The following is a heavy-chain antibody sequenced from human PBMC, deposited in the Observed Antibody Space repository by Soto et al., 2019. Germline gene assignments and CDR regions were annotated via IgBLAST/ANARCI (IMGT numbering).Heavy chain of an antibody. CDR2: IKSKTDGGTT. CDR3: TTEVEYGPFDY. Sequence: GWSLRLSFAASGFTFSSYGMHWVRQAPGKGLEWVGRIKSKTDGGTTDYAAPVKGRFTISRDDSKNTLYMQMNSLKTEDTAVYYCTTEVEYGPFDYCGQGTLVTVS. J-gene: IGHJ4*02. CDR1: GFTFSSYG. V-gene: IGHV3-15*01. D-gene: IGHD4-17*01.